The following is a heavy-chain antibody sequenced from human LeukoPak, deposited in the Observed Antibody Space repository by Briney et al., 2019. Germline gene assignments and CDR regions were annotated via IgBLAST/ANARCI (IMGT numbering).Heavy chain of an antibody. D-gene: IGHD3-10*01. CDR1: GFTVSSNF. CDR2: IYSGGNT. V-gene: IGHV3-66*01. Sequence: QSGGSLRLSCAGSGFTVSSNFMSWVRQAPGKGLEWVSIIYSGGNTYYADSVKGRFIISRDNSKNMLYLQMNSLRAEDTAVYYCARVSGVRGNYFEYWGLGALVTVSS. CDR3: ARVSGVRGNYFEY. J-gene: IGHJ4*02.